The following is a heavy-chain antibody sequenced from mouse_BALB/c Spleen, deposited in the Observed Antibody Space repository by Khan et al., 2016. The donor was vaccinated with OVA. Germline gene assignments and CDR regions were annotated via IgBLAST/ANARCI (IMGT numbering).Heavy chain of an antibody. Sequence: QVQLQQSGAELVRPGVSVRISCKGSGYTFTDFAMHWVKQSHAKSLEWLGVISTYYGDVDYNHKFRDKATMTVDKSPSTAYMELAGLTSEDSAICYCVRARGKSQFAYWGQGTLVTVSA. V-gene: IGHV1S137*01. CDR2: ISTYYGDV. CDR1: GYTFTDFA. D-gene: IGHD2-1*01. CDR3: VRARGKSQFAY. J-gene: IGHJ3*01.